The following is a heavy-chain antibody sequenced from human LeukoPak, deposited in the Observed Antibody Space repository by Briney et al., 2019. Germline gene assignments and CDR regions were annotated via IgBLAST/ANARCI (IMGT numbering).Heavy chain of an antibody. CDR1: GFIFTKYW. D-gene: IGHD1-14*01. CDR3: ARGASNRFDY. J-gene: IGHJ4*02. V-gene: IGHV3-74*01. CDR2: VNSDGSAT. Sequence: GGSLRLSCAASGFIFTKYWMHWVRQAPGKGLVWVSHVNSDGSATSYADSVKGRFTISRDNAKNTLYLQMNSLRGEDTAVYYCARGASNRFDYWGQGTLVTVSS.